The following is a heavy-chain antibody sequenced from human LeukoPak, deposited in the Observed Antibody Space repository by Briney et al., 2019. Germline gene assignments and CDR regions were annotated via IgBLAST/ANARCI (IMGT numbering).Heavy chain of an antibody. CDR2: FDPEDGET. Sequence: ASVKVSCKVSGYTLTELSMHWVRQAPGKGLEWLGGFDPEDGETIYAQKFQGRVTMTEDTSTDTAYMELSSLRSEDTAVYYCATAVSSGCYGRAGYGMDVWGQGTTVTVSS. J-gene: IGHJ6*02. D-gene: IGHD6-19*01. V-gene: IGHV1-24*01. CDR1: GYTLTELS. CDR3: ATAVSSGCYGRAGYGMDV.